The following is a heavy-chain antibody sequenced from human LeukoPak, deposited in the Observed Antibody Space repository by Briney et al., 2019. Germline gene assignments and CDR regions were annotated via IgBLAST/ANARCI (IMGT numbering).Heavy chain of an antibody. V-gene: IGHV3-21*01. CDR2: ISSSSSYI. CDR3: ARGDRYYDILSVDY. Sequence: PGGSLRLSCAASGFTFSSYSMNWVRQAPGKGLEWVSSISSSSSYIYYADSVKGRFTISRDNDKNSLYLQMNSLRAEDTAVYYCARGDRYYDILSVDYWGQGTLVTVSS. J-gene: IGHJ4*02. D-gene: IGHD3-9*01. CDR1: GFTFSSYS.